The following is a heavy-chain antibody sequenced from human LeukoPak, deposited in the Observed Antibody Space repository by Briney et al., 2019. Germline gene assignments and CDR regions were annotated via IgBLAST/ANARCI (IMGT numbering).Heavy chain of an antibody. CDR1: GGSFSGYY. V-gene: IGHV4-34*01. CDR2: INHSGST. CDR3: ATNYDTLTGPADY. Sequence: SETLSLTCAVYGGSFSGYYWSWIRQPPGKGLEWIGEINHSGSTNYNPSLKSRVTISVDTSKNQFSLKLSSVTAADTAVYYCATNYDTLTGPADYWGQGTLVTVSS. D-gene: IGHD3-9*01. J-gene: IGHJ4*02.